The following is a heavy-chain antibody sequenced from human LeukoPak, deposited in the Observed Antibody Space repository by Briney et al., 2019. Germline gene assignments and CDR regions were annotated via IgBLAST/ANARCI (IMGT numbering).Heavy chain of an antibody. Sequence: SETLSLTCTVSGGSISSYYWSWIRQPPGKGLEWIGYIYYSGSTNYNPSLKSRVTISVDTPKNQFSLKLSSVTAADTAVYYCARAGGLNSSTREWYFDLWGRGTLVTVSS. V-gene: IGHV4-59*01. CDR2: IYYSGST. CDR1: GGSISSYY. D-gene: IGHD6-13*01. CDR3: ARAGGLNSSTREWYFDL. J-gene: IGHJ2*01.